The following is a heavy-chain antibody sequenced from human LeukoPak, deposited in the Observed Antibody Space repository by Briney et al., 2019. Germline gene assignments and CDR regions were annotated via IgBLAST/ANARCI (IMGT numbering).Heavy chain of an antibody. J-gene: IGHJ6*02. CDR1: GFTFSSYA. V-gene: IGHV3-30-3*01. D-gene: IGHD2-2*01. Sequence: PGGSLRLSCAASGFTFSSYAMHWVRQAPGKGLEWVAVISYDGSNKYYADSVKGRFTISRDNAKNTLYLQMNSLRAEDTAVYYCARGRSTNFLDVWGQGTTVTVSS. CDR3: ARGRSTNFLDV. CDR2: ISYDGSNK.